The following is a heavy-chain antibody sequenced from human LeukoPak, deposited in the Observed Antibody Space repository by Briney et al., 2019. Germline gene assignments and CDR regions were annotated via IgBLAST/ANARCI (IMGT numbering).Heavy chain of an antibody. D-gene: IGHD5-12*01. CDR2: INHSGGST. Sequence: ASVKVSCKASGYTFTSYYMHWVRQAPGQGVEWMGIINHSGGSTGYAQKFQGRVTITSDTSTSTVYMELSSLRSEDTAVYYCARGGYDYWGQGTLVTVSS. V-gene: IGHV1-46*01. CDR3: ARGGYDY. CDR1: GYTFTSYY. J-gene: IGHJ4*02.